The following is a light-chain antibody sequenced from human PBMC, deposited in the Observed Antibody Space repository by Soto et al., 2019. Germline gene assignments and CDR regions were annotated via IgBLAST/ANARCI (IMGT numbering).Light chain of an antibody. CDR3: QQRSNWPLFT. CDR2: DAS. J-gene: IGKJ3*01. Sequence: EIVLTQSPATLSLSPGXRATLSCRASQSVSSYLAWYQQKPGQAPRLLIYDASNRATGIPARFSGSGSGTDFTLTISSLEPEDFAVYYCQQRSNWPLFTFGPGTKVESK. V-gene: IGKV3-11*01. CDR1: QSVSSY.